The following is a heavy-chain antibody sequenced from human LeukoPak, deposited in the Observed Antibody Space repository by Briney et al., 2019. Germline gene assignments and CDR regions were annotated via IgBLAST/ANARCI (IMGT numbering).Heavy chain of an antibody. CDR3: AKGHSDYGTGFDD. J-gene: IGHJ4*02. CDR2: ISSGGAGT. D-gene: IGHD4-17*01. Sequence: GGSLRLSCAASGFTFSSYAMTWVRQAPGQGLESVSIISSGGAGTYYADSVKGRFTISRDNSKNTLYLQMNSLRADDTAVYYCAKGHSDYGTGFDDWGQGTLVTVSS. V-gene: IGHV3-23*01. CDR1: GFTFSSYA.